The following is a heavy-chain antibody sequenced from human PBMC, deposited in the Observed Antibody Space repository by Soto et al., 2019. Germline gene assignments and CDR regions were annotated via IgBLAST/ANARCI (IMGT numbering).Heavy chain of an antibody. Sequence: PGGSLRLSCVASGFTFSSYGMHWVRQAPGKGLEWVAFIWDDGRNDNYTDSVKGRFSISRDNSTNTLFLQMNSLRVDDTAVYYCARGTATDGLDSWGQGTLVTVS. CDR3: ARGTATDGLDS. J-gene: IGHJ5*01. V-gene: IGHV3-33*02. CDR2: IWDDGRND. D-gene: IGHD2-21*02. CDR1: GFTFSSYG.